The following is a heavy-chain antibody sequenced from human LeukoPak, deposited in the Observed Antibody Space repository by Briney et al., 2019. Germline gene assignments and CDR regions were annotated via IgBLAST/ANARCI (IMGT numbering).Heavy chain of an antibody. D-gene: IGHD6-19*01. V-gene: IGHV3-23*01. Sequence: GGSLRLSCAASGFTFSTYIMTWVRQAPGKGLEWVSAVSGSGSDKYYADSVKGRFTISRDNSKNTLYLQMNSLRPEDTAVYYCARSTGYSSGWDDAFDIWGQGTMVTVSS. CDR3: ARSTGYSSGWDDAFDI. CDR2: VSGSGSDK. J-gene: IGHJ3*02. CDR1: GFTFSTYI.